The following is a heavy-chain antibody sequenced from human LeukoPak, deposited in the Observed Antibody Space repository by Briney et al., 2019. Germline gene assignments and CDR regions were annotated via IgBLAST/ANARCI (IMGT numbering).Heavy chain of an antibody. CDR1: GGSISSGSYY. D-gene: IGHD2-2*01. J-gene: IGHJ4*02. CDR3: ARDSVVVPPH. Sequence: SETLSLTCTVSGGSISSGSYYWSWIRQPAGKGLEWIGRIYTSGSTNYNPSLKSRVTISVDTSKNQFSLKLSFVTAADTAVYYCARDSVVVPPHWGQGTLVTVSS. CDR2: IYTSGST. V-gene: IGHV4-61*02.